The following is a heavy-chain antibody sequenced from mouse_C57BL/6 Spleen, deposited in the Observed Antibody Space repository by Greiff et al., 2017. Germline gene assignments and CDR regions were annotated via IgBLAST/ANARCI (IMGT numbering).Heavy chain of an antibody. D-gene: IGHD2-1*01. CDR1: GYTFTSYW. V-gene: IGHV1-72*01. Sequence: QVQLQQPGAELVKPGASVKLSCKASGYTFTSYWMHWVKPRPGRGLEWIGRIDPNSGGTKYNEKFKSKATLTVDTPSSTAYMQLSSLTSEDSAVYYCARYPIYYGNYEYYAMDYWGQGTSVTVSS. J-gene: IGHJ4*01. CDR2: IDPNSGGT. CDR3: ARYPIYYGNYEYYAMDY.